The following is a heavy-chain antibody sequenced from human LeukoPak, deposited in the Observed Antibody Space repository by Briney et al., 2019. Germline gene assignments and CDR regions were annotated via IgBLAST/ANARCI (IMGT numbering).Heavy chain of an antibody. CDR2: ISYDGSNK. Sequence: GRSLRLFCAASGFTFSSYAMHWVRQAPGKGLEWVAVISYDGSNKYYADSVKGRFTISRDNSKNTLYLQMNSLRAEDTAVYYCARPLGYCSTTRCPQPWFDPWGQGTLVTVSS. J-gene: IGHJ5*02. D-gene: IGHD2-2*01. CDR1: GFTFSSYA. CDR3: ARPLGYCSTTRCPQPWFDP. V-gene: IGHV3-30-3*01.